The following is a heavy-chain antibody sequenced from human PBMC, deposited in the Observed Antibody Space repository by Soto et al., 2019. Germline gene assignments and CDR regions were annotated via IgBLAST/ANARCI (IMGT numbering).Heavy chain of an antibody. Sequence: GGFLRLSCAASGFTFSSYWMHWVRQSPGKGLVWVSRINSDGSSTSYADSVKGRFTISRDNAKNTLYLQMNSLRAEDTAVYYCARAQIAVAGTPRGYGMDVWGQGTTVTVSS. V-gene: IGHV3-74*01. D-gene: IGHD6-19*01. J-gene: IGHJ6*02. CDR2: INSDGSST. CDR3: ARAQIAVAGTPRGYGMDV. CDR1: GFTFSSYW.